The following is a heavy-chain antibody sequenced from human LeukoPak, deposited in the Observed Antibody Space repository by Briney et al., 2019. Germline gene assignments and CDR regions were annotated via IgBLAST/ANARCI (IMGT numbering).Heavy chain of an antibody. D-gene: IGHD4-17*01. CDR2: IIPILGIA. CDR1: GGTFSSYA. V-gene: IGHV1-69*10. J-gene: IGHJ4*02. CDR3: ARTRAHYGDYGYYFDY. Sequence: VASVKVSFTASGGTFSSYAISWVRQAPGQGLEWMGRIIPILGIANYAQKFQGRVTITADKSTSTAYMELSSLRSEDTAVYYCARTRAHYGDYGYYFDYWGQGTLVTVSS.